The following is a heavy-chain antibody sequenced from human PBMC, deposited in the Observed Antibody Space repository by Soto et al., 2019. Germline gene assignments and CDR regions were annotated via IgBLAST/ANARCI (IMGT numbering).Heavy chain of an antibody. Sequence: QVQLQQWGAGLLKPSETLSLTCAVYGGSFSGYYWSWIRQPPGKGLEWIGEINHSGSTNYNPSLKSRVTISVDTSKNQFSLKLSSVTAADTAVYYCARLEGVRDGPIVVVPAAPYFDYWGQGTLVTVSS. D-gene: IGHD2-2*01. J-gene: IGHJ4*02. CDR3: ARLEGVRDGPIVVVPAAPYFDY. CDR1: GGSFSGYY. CDR2: INHSGST. V-gene: IGHV4-34*01.